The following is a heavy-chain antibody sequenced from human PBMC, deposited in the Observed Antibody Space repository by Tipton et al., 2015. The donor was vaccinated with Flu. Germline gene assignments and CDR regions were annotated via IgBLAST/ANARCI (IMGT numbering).Heavy chain of an antibody. CDR2: IYHSGTT. CDR1: GYSIRSAYY. D-gene: IGHD3-3*01. V-gene: IGHV4-38-2*01. J-gene: IGHJ1*01. CDR3: ATPFPYSWSEYFQH. Sequence: PGLVKPSETLSLTCSVSGYSIRSAYYWGWVRRPPGKGLEWIGTIYHSGTTYYNPSLKSRLTISVDTSKNQFSLRLSSVTAADTAIYYCATPFPYSWSEYFQHWGQGTLVTVSS.